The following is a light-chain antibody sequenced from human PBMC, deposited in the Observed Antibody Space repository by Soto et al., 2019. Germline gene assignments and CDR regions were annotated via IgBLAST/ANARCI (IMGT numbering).Light chain of an antibody. CDR2: AAS. CDR3: QQLNSYLSFT. V-gene: IGKV1-9*01. J-gene: IGKJ3*01. CDR1: QGISSD. Sequence: DIQLTQSPCFLSASVGDRVTITCRPSQGISSDLAWYQQKPGKAPKLLIYAASTLQSGVPSRFSGSGSGTEFTLTISSLHPEDFATYYCQQLNSYLSFTFGPGTKVDIK.